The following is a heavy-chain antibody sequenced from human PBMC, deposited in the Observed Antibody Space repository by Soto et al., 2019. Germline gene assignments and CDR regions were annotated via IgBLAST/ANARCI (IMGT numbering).Heavy chain of an antibody. V-gene: IGHV3-64*01. Sequence: GGSLRLSCAASGFTFSSYAMHWVRQAPGKGLEYVSAISSNGGSTYYANSVKGRFTISRDNSKNTLYLQMGSLRAEDMAVYYCARPFFYCSSTSCPFDYWGQGTLVTVSS. D-gene: IGHD2-2*01. J-gene: IGHJ4*02. CDR1: GFTFSSYA. CDR3: ARPFFYCSSTSCPFDY. CDR2: ISSNGGST.